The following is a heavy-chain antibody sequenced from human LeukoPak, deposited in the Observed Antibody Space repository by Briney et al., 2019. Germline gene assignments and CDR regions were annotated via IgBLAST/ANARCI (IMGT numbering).Heavy chain of an antibody. CDR2: IYYSGST. J-gene: IGHJ1*01. CDR1: GGSISSGGYY. D-gene: IGHD2-15*01. CDR3: ARVSRVMVVAARRVSPEYLKQ. Sequence: SETLSLTCTVSGGSISSGGYYWSWIRQHPGKGLEWIGYIYYSGSTYYNPSLKSRATISVDTSKNQFSLKLSSVTAADTAVYYCARVSRVMVVAARRVSPEYLKQWGQGTLVTVSS. V-gene: IGHV4-31*03.